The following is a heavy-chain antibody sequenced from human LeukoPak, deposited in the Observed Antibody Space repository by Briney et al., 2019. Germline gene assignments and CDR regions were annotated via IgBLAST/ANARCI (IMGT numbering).Heavy chain of an antibody. J-gene: IGHJ4*02. Sequence: SETLSLTCTVSGYSISSGYFWGWIRPPPGKGLEWIGSIYHSGNTYYNPSLKSRVTISVDTSKNQFSLKLSSVTAADTAVYYCARDPWFYSDSSGYSQAWGQGTLVTVSS. CDR2: IYHSGNT. V-gene: IGHV4-38-2*02. D-gene: IGHD3-22*01. CDR1: GYSISSGYF. CDR3: ARDPWFYSDSSGYSQA.